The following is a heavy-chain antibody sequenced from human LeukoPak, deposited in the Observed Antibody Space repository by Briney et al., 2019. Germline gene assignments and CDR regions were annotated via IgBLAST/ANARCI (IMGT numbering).Heavy chain of an antibody. J-gene: IGHJ4*02. CDR3: ARRAGDYSHPYDY. CDR1: GFSFSVYW. D-gene: IGHD3-22*01. Sequence: PGGSLRLSCAASGFSFSVYWMHWVRQAPGKGPVWVSRIKTDGGITDYADSVKGRFTISRDNSKNTVHLQMNSLGAEDTAMYYCARRAGDYSHPYDYWGQGTLVTVSS. CDR2: IKTDGGIT. V-gene: IGHV3-74*01.